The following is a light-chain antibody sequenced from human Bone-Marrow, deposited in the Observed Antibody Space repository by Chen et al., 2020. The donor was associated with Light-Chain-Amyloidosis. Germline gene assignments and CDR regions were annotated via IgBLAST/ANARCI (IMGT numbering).Light chain of an antibody. CDR3: QQYYGAPIT. CDR1: QSVLSSSDNKNY. V-gene: IGKV4-1*01. Sequence: DIVMTQSPDSLAVSLGERATINCKSSQSVLSSSDNKNYLAWYQQKPGQPPKLLIYWASSRESGVPDRFSGSGSGIDFTLTISSLQAEDLAVYYCQQYYGAPITFGQGTRLEIK. CDR2: WAS. J-gene: IGKJ5*01.